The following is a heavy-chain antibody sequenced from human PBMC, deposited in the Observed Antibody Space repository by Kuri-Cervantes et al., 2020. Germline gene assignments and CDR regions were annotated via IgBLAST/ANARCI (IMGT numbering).Heavy chain of an antibody. CDR2: IYSGGST. CDR3: AREVLGAFDI. J-gene: IGHJ3*02. Sequence: GESLKISCAVYGGSFSGYYWSWVRQAPGKGLEWVSVIYSGGSTYYADSVKGRFTISRHNSKNTLYLQMNSLRAEDTAVYYCAREVLGAFDIWGQGTMVTVSS. D-gene: IGHD2-8*01. V-gene: IGHV3-53*04. CDR1: GGSFSGYY.